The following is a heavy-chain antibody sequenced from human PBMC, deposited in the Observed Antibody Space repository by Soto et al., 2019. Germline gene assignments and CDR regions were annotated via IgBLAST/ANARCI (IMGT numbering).Heavy chain of an antibody. CDR1: VGSISSSSYY. Sequence: PSETLSLTCTVSVGSISSSSYYLGWIRQPPGKGLEWIGSIYYSWSTYYNPSLKSRVTISVDTSKNQFSLKLSSVTAADTAVYYCARRRETIAVAGTGGDFDYWGQGTLVTVS. CDR2: IYYSWST. CDR3: ARRRETIAVAGTGGDFDY. J-gene: IGHJ4*02. V-gene: IGHV4-39*01. D-gene: IGHD6-19*01.